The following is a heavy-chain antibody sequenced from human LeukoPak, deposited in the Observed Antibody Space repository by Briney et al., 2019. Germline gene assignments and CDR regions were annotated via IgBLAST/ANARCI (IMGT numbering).Heavy chain of an antibody. J-gene: IGHJ4*02. CDR3: ARGGPRGTACIAAAEEFDY. Sequence: SETLSLTCAVYGGSFSGYYWSWIRQPPGKGLEWIGEINHSGSTNYNPSLKSRVTISVDTSKNQFSLKLSSVTAADTAVYYCARGGPRGTACIAAAEEFDYWGQGTLVTVSS. D-gene: IGHD6-13*01. V-gene: IGHV4-34*01. CDR2: INHSGST. CDR1: GGSFSGYY.